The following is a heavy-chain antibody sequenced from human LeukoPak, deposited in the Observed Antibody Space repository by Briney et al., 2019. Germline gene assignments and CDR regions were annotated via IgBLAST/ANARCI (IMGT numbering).Heavy chain of an antibody. Sequence: PSETLSLTCTVSGGSISSSSYYWGWIRQPPGKGLEWIGSIYYSGSTYYNPSLKSRVTMSVDTSKNQFSLKLSSVTAADTAVHYCARDCHYDFWSGSYYYYGMDVWGQGTTVTVSS. V-gene: IGHV4-39*07. J-gene: IGHJ6*02. D-gene: IGHD3-3*01. CDR2: IYYSGST. CDR1: GGSISSSSYY. CDR3: ARDCHYDFWSGSYYYYGMDV.